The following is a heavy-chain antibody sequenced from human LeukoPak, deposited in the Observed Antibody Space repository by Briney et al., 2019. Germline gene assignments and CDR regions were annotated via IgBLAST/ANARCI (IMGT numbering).Heavy chain of an antibody. CDR2: IKQDGSEK. J-gene: IGHJ6*03. CDR1: GFTFSSYW. Sequence: GGSLRLSCAASGFTFSSYWMSWVRQAPGKGLEWVANIKQDGSEKYYVDSVKGRFTISRDNAKNSLYLQMNSLRSEDTAVYYCAKDLSWFGELLMGNYYMDVWGKGTTVTISS. CDR3: AKDLSWFGELLMGNYYMDV. V-gene: IGHV3-7*03. D-gene: IGHD3-10*01.